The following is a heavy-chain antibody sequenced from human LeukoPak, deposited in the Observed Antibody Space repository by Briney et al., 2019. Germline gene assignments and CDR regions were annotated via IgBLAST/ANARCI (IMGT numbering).Heavy chain of an antibody. Sequence: ASVKVSCRASGFTFTSYAISWVRQAPGQGLEWMGWISAYNGDTNYAQKLQGRITMITDTSTTTAYMELRSLRSDDTAVYYCARDSKYYYDTSRWRPPVDYWGQGTLVTVSS. V-gene: IGHV1-18*01. CDR1: GFTFTSYA. J-gene: IGHJ4*02. CDR3: ARDSKYYYDTSRWRPPVDY. D-gene: IGHD3-22*01. CDR2: ISAYNGDT.